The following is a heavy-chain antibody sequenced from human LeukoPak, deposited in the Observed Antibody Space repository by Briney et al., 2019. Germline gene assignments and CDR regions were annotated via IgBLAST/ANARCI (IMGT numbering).Heavy chain of an antibody. J-gene: IGHJ4*02. CDR3: ATVGREWEFGD. CDR1: GFIFRNYG. V-gene: IGHV3-33*01. Sequence: GRSLKLSCAASGFIFRNYGMYWVRQAPGKGLEWVAVIWFDGSKKYYRDSVEGRFTISRDDSRNTLYLQMNSLIAEDTAVYYCATVGREWEFGDWGQGTLVTVSS. CDR2: IWFDGSKK. D-gene: IGHD1-26*01.